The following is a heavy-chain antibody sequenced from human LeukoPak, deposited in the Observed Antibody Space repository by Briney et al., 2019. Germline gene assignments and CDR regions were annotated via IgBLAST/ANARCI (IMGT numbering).Heavy chain of an antibody. CDR1: GFTVSSNY. D-gene: IGHD3-10*02. Sequence: GGSLRLSCAASGFTVSSNYMSWIRQAPGKGLEWVSYISSSSSYTNYADSVKGRFTIPRDNAKNSLYLQMNSLRAEDTAVYYCARHPEHVPVFGDYYYGMDVWGQGTTVTVSS. V-gene: IGHV3-11*06. CDR2: ISSSSSYT. J-gene: IGHJ6*02. CDR3: ARHPEHVPVFGDYYYGMDV.